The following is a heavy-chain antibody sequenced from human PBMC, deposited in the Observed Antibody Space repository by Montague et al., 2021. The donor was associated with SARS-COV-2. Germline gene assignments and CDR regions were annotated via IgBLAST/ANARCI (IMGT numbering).Heavy chain of an antibody. V-gene: IGHV4-61*01. Sequence: SETLSLTCTVSGASVASGNFYWSWIRQPPGKGLEWIGYMYYTGHTXYNPSLESRVTMPVDPSKNQFSLKLTSVTAADTAVYWCARDVGKGFSGYETEGGFDYWGQGTLVSVSS. CDR1: GASVASGNFY. CDR2: MYYTGHT. D-gene: IGHD5-12*01. CDR3: ARDVGKGFSGYETEGGFDY. J-gene: IGHJ4*02.